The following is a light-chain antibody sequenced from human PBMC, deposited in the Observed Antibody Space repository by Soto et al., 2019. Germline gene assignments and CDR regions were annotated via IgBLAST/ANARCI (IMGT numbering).Light chain of an antibody. V-gene: IGLV2-8*01. CDR1: SSDVGGYDY. Sequence: QSALTQPPSASGSPGQSVTISCTGTSSDVGGYDYVSWYQQHPGKAPKLMIYEVSQQPSGVPDRFSGSKSGNTASLTDPGLPAEDEADYYCSSYAGSNTYVVFGGGTKLTVL. J-gene: IGLJ2*01. CDR2: EVS. CDR3: SSYAGSNTYVV.